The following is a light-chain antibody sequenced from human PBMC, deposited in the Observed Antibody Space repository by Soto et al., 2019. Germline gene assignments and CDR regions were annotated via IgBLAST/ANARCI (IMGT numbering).Light chain of an antibody. Sequence: EIVLTQSPATLSLSPGERATLSCRASQSVSSYLAWYQKKPGQAPRLLIYDASNRATGIPARFSGSGSGTDCTLTISSLEPEDFAVYYCQHRRNCPGSLTFGGGTKVEIK. CDR2: DAS. J-gene: IGKJ4*01. CDR1: QSVSSY. V-gene: IGKV3-11*01. CDR3: QHRRNCPGSLT.